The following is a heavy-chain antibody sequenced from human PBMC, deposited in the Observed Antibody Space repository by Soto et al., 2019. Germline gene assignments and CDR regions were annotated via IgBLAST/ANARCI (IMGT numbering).Heavy chain of an antibody. CDR1: GFTFSSYA. J-gene: IGHJ6*02. Sequence: EVQLLESGGGLVQPGGSLRLSCAASGFTFSSYAMSWVRQAPGKGLEWVSAISGSGGSTYYADSVKGRFTISRDNSKNTLYLQMNSLRAEDTAVYYCALIFGVVTYGMDVWGQGTTVTVSS. D-gene: IGHD3-3*01. V-gene: IGHV3-23*01. CDR3: ALIFGVVTYGMDV. CDR2: ISGSGGST.